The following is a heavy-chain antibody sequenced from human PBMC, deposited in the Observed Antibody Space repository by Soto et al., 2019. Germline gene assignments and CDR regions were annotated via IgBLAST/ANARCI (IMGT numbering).Heavy chain of an antibody. CDR3: ARQIYDSDSGPNLQYYFAT. D-gene: IGHD3-22*01. J-gene: IGHJ4*02. Sequence: GESLKISCKGSGYSFAGYWITWVRQMPGKDLEWMGRIDPSDSQTYYSPSFRGHVTISAAKSITTVFLQWSSLRASDTAMYYCARQIYDSDSGPNLQYYFATWGQGTMVTGS. CDR2: IDPSDSQT. CDR1: GYSFAGYW. V-gene: IGHV5-10-1*01.